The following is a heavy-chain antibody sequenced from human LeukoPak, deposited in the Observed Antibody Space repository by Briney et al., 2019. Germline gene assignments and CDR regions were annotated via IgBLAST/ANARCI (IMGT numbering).Heavy chain of an antibody. CDR3: AKGDDAFDI. CDR2: ISGSGGST. CDR1: GFTFNTYG. Sequence: GNSLRLSCAASGFTFNTYGMTWVRQAPGKGLEWVSAISGSGGSTYYADSVKGRFTISRDNSKNTLYLQMNGLRAEDTAVYYCAKGDDAFDIWGQGTMVTVSS. V-gene: IGHV3-23*01. J-gene: IGHJ3*02.